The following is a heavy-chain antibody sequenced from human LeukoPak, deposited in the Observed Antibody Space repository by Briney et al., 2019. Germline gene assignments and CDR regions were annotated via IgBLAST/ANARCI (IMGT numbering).Heavy chain of an antibody. J-gene: IGHJ4*02. CDR2: IYYSGST. Sequence: SETLSLTCAVYGGSFSGYYWSWIRQPPGKGLEWIGYIYYSGSTNYNPSLKSRVTISVDTSKNQFSLKLSSVTAADTAVYYCARDRYGDYGYYFDYWGQGTLVTVSS. D-gene: IGHD4-17*01. CDR3: ARDRYGDYGYYFDY. CDR1: GGSFSGYY. V-gene: IGHV4-59*01.